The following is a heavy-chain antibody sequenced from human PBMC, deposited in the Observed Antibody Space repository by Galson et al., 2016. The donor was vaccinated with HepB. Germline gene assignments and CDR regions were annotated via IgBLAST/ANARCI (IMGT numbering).Heavy chain of an antibody. J-gene: IGHJ4*02. V-gene: IGHV6-1*01. CDR2: TYYRSKWYN. D-gene: IGHD1-26*01. Sequence: CAISGDSVSSNSAAWNWIRQSPSRGLEWLGRTYYRSKWYNDYAVSVKSRIIVNPDTSKNQFPLRLTSVTAADTAVYYCARGLAAAWESLAYWGQGTLVIVAS. CDR3: ARGLAAAWESLAY. CDR1: GDSVSSNSAA.